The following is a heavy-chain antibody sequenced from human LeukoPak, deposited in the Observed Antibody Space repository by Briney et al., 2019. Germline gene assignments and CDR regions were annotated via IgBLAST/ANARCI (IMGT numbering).Heavy chain of an antibody. D-gene: IGHD2-15*01. V-gene: IGHV3-33*01. CDR3: ARDRVAAGNYFDY. CDR2: IWYDGSNK. J-gene: IGHJ4*02. CDR1: GFTFSSYG. Sequence: GRSLRLSCAASGFTFSSYGMHWARQAPGKGLEWVAVIWYDGSNKYYADSVKGRFTISRDNSKNTLYLQMNSLRAEDTAVYYCARDRVAAGNYFDYWGQGTLVTVSS.